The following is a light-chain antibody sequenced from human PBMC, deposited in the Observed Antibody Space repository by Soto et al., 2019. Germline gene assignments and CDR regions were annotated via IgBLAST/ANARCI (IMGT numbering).Light chain of an antibody. V-gene: IGKV3-15*01. CDR1: QSVSSN. CDR2: GAS. Sequence: EIVMTQSPATLSVSPGERATLSCRASQSVSSNLAWYQQKPGQAPRLLIYGASTRATGIPARFSGSGSGTELTLTISRLQSEDFAVYYCQQRSNWPRTFGQGTKVDIK. CDR3: QQRSNWPRT. J-gene: IGKJ1*01.